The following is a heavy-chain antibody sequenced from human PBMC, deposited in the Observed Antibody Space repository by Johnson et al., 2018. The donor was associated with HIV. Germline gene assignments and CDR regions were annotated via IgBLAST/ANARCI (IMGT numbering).Heavy chain of an antibody. D-gene: IGHD3-22*01. V-gene: IGHV3-30*02. J-gene: IGHJ3*02. Sequence: QMQLVESGGGVVQPGGSLRLSCAASGFTFSNYGIHWVRQAPGKGLEWVAFIQYDGNHENYIDSVKGRFTISRDNSKNTLYLQMNSLRAEDTAVYYCAKSAPGYDSSGYRNAFDIWGQGTMVTVSS. CDR3: AKSAPGYDSSGYRNAFDI. CDR2: IQYDGNHE. CDR1: GFTFSNYG.